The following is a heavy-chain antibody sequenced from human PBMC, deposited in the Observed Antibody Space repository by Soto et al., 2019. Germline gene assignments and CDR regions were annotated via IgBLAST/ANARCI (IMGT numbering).Heavy chain of an antibody. CDR1: GFSLSTSGVG. Sequence: QITLKESGPPLVKPTQTLTLTCTFSGFSLSTSGVGVGWIRQPPGKALEWLALLYWDDDKRYSPSLKSRLTITKDTSKNQVVLTVTNMDPVDTGTYYCVHRRRTTEADTFDYWGQGTLVTVSS. D-gene: IGHD6-13*01. CDR2: LYWDDDK. V-gene: IGHV2-5*02. J-gene: IGHJ4*02. CDR3: VHRRRTTEADTFDY.